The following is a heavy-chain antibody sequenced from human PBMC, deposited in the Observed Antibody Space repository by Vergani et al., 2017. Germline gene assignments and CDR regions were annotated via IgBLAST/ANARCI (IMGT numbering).Heavy chain of an antibody. Sequence: QVQLVESGGGVVQPGRSLRPSCAASGFTFNQYGMHWVRQAPGKGLEWVAVTWYDGNNKQYADSVKGRFTISRDNSNSTRYLQMNSLRDEDTGVYYCARDLRLLYNRFDPWGQGTLVTVSS. CDR1: GFTFNQYG. CDR2: TWYDGNNK. V-gene: IGHV3-33*01. D-gene: IGHD1-14*01. CDR3: ARDLRLLYNRFDP. J-gene: IGHJ5*02.